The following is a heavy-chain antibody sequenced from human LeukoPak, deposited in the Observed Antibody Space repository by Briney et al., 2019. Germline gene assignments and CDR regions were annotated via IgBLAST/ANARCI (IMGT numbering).Heavy chain of an antibody. CDR2: ISSSSSYI. Sequence: GGSLRLSCAASGFTFSSYSMNWVRQAPGKGLEWVSSISSSSSYIYYADSVKGRFTISRDNAKNSLYLQMNSLRAEDTAVYYCASSVGAYDAFDIWGQGTMVTVSS. CDR1: GFTFSSYS. D-gene: IGHD1-26*01. J-gene: IGHJ3*02. V-gene: IGHV3-21*04. CDR3: ASSVGAYDAFDI.